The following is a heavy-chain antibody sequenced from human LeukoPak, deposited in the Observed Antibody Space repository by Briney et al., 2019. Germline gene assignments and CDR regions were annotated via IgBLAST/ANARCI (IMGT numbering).Heavy chain of an antibody. D-gene: IGHD3-3*01. V-gene: IGHV4-61*02. CDR1: GGSINSGNYY. Sequence: SETLSLTCTVSGGSINSGNYYWSWMRQPAGKGLEWIGRIHIGGTTTYKSSLQSRVTVSIDTSKNQFSLRLNSVTAADTAIYYCVGLRFLQWTPTRIFDSWGQGALVTVSS. J-gene: IGHJ4*02. CDR3: VGLRFLQWTPTRIFDS. CDR2: IHIGGTT.